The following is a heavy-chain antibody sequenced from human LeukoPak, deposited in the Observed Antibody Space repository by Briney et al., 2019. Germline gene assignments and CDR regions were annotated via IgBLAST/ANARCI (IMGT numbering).Heavy chain of an antibody. Sequence: GGSLRLSCAASGFTFGSYAMHWVRQAPGKGLEWVAVISYDGSNKYYADSVKGRFTISRDNAKNSLYLQMNSLRAEDTAVYYCAKGRRGYSYTYDYWGQGTLVTVSS. CDR1: GFTFGSYA. CDR2: ISYDGSNK. D-gene: IGHD5-18*01. J-gene: IGHJ4*02. V-gene: IGHV3-30*04. CDR3: AKGRRGYSYTYDY.